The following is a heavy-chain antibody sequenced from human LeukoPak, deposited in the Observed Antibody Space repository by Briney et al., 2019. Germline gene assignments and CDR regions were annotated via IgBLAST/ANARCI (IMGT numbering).Heavy chain of an antibody. J-gene: IGHJ4*02. CDR2: IYYSGST. CDR3: ARSHGSGSYYNLNDY. CDR1: GGSISSSSYY. Sequence: SSETLSLTCTVSGGSISSSSYYWGWIRQPPGKGLEWIGSIYYSGSTYDNPSLKSRVTISVDTSKNQFSLKLSSVTAADTAVYYCARSHGSGSYYNLNDYWGQGTLVTVSS. V-gene: IGHV4-39*07. D-gene: IGHD3-10*01.